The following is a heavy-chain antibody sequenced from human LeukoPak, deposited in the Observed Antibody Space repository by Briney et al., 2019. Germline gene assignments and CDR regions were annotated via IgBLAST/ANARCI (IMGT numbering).Heavy chain of an antibody. D-gene: IGHD3-10*01. CDR3: AKVTYGSGTYGAFDS. CDR2: ISNIGDII. J-gene: IGHJ4*02. Sequence: GGSLRLSCAASGFTFSSYDMNWVRQAPGKGLEWVSYISNIGDIIHYADSVEGRFTISRDNSKNTLYLQMNSLRAEDTAVYYCAKVTYGSGTYGAFDSWGQGTLVTVSS. CDR1: GFTFSSYD. V-gene: IGHV3-48*03.